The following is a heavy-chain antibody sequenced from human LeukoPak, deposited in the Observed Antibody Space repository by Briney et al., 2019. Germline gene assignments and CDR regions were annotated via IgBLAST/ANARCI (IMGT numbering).Heavy chain of an antibody. CDR2: ISSGSRTI. J-gene: IGHJ4*02. D-gene: IGHD7-27*01. CDR1: GFTFSGYS. V-gene: IGHV3-48*01. CDR3: ARESITGDRDFDY. Sequence: GGSLRLSCVASGFTFSGYSMNWVRQVPGRGLEWLSYISSGSRTIYYADSVKGRFTIFRDNAQNSLFFQMSSLGVDDTAVCFCARESITGDRDFDYWGQGTLITVSS.